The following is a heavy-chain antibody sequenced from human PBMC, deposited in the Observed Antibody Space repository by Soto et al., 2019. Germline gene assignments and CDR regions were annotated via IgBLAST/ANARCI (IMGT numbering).Heavy chain of an antibody. Sequence: PWRTLSLTCTVSGGSISSSSYYWGWIRQPPGKGLEWIGSIYYSGSTYYNPSLKSRVTISVDTSKNQFSLKLSSVTAADTAVYYCASRTRYYYYYGMDVWGQGTTVTVSS. CDR3: ASRTRYYYYYGMDV. CDR2: IYYSGST. V-gene: IGHV4-39*01. J-gene: IGHJ6*02. CDR1: GGSISSSSYY.